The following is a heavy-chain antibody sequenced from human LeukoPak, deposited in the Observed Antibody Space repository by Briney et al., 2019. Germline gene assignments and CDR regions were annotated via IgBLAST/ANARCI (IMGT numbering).Heavy chain of an antibody. D-gene: IGHD2-2*01. Sequence: PGGSLRLSCAAPGFTVSSNYMSWVRQAPGKGLEWVSVIYSGGSTYYADSVKGRFTISRDNSKNTLYLQMNSLRAEDTAVYYCARESRDYFDYWGQGTLVTVSS. V-gene: IGHV3-66*01. CDR1: GFTVSSNY. J-gene: IGHJ4*02. CDR2: IYSGGST. CDR3: ARESRDYFDY.